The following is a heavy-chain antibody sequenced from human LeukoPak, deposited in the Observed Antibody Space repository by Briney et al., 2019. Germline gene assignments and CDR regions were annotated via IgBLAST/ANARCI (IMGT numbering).Heavy chain of an antibody. J-gene: IGHJ4*02. CDR2: INTNTGNP. CDR3: ARDRAGYYYDSSGYPQPYFDY. CDR1: GYTFTSYA. D-gene: IGHD3-22*01. Sequence: ASVKVSCKASGYTFTSYAMNWVRQAPGQGLEWMGWINTNTGNPTYAQGFTGRFVFSLDTSVSTAYLQISSLKAEDTAVYYCARDRAGYYYDSSGYPQPYFDYWGQGTLVTVSS. V-gene: IGHV7-4-1*02.